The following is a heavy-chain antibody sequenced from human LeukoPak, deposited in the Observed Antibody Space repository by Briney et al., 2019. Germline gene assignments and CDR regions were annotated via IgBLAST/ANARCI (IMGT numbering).Heavy chain of an antibody. Sequence: SETLSLTCAVYGGSFSGYYWSWIRQPPGKGLEWIGEINHSGSTNYNPSLKSRVTISVDTSKNQFSLKLSSVTAADTAVYYCAREGGFHSPAGIWGQGTMVTVSS. CDR3: AREGGFHSPAGI. CDR2: INHSGST. V-gene: IGHV4-34*01. J-gene: IGHJ3*02. CDR1: GGSFSGYY. D-gene: IGHD1-26*01.